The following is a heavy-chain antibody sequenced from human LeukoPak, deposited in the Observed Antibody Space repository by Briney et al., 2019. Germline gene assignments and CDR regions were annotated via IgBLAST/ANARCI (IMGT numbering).Heavy chain of an antibody. D-gene: IGHD1-26*01. J-gene: IGHJ4*02. CDR3: ARVYSGSYPNYFDY. Sequence: SESLSLTCAVDGGSFSGYYWSWIRQPPGKWLEWLGESNHSGSTNYNPSRKSRVTISVDTSKTKSSLKLSSVTAADTAVYYCARVYSGSYPNYFDYWGQGTLVTVSS. V-gene: IGHV4-34*01. CDR2: SNHSGST. CDR1: GGSFSGYY.